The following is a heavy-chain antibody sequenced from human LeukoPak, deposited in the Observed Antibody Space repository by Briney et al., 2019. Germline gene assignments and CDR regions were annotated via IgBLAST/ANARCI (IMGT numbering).Heavy chain of an antibody. CDR2: LGTTGAAT. Sequence: GGSLRLSCAASGFSFSTYAMGWVRQAPGKGLEWVSALGTTGAATYYADSVKGRFTISRANSRNTLYLQMKSLSADDTSICFFAKTGWLTATSRGLAFDYWGQGTLVTVSS. CDR3: AKTGWLTATSRGLAFDY. CDR1: GFSFSTYA. J-gene: IGHJ4*02. D-gene: IGHD1/OR15-1a*01. V-gene: IGHV3-23*01.